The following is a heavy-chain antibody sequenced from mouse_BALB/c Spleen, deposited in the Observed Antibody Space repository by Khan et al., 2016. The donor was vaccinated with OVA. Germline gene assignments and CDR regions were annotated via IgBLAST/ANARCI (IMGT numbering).Heavy chain of an antibody. CDR3: ARAYYGNYREAMDY. CDR1: GFSLNGYG. Sequence: QVQLKESGPDLVAPSQSLSITCTVSGFSLNGYGVNWVRQPPGKGLEWLGMIWGDGSTDYNSALKSRLSISKDKSKSQVFLKMNSLQTDDTAMYYGARAYYGNYREAMDYWGQGTSVTVSS. D-gene: IGHD2-10*01. CDR2: IWGDGST. J-gene: IGHJ4*01. V-gene: IGHV2-6-7*01.